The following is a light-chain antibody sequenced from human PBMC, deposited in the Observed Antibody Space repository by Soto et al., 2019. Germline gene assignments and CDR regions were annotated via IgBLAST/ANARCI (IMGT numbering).Light chain of an antibody. J-gene: IGKJ5*01. CDR2: DAS. V-gene: IGKV3D-15*02. Sequence: EIGMTQSPATMSVSLGERATLSCRASQSVSSNLAWYQQKPGQAPRLLIYDASIRATGIPDRFSGSASGTAFTLTISRLEPEDFAVYYCQQYGNSPSVTFGQGTRLEIK. CDR1: QSVSSN. CDR3: QQYGNSPSVT.